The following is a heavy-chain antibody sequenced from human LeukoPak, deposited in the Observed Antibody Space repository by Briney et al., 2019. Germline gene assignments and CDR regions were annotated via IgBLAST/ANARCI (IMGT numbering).Heavy chain of an antibody. Sequence: GGSLRLSCAASGFTFDDYAMHWVRQAPGKGLEWVSGISWNSGSIGYADSVKGRFTISRDNAKNSLFLQMNSLRAEDTAVYYCAREIPRVVIPGAFDCWGQGTLVTVSS. CDR1: GFTFDDYA. D-gene: IGHD2-21*01. J-gene: IGHJ4*02. V-gene: IGHV3-9*01. CDR3: AREIPRVVIPGAFDC. CDR2: ISWNSGSI.